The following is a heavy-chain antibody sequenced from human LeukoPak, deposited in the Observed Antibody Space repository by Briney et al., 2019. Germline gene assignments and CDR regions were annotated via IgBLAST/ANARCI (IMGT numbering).Heavy chain of an antibody. Sequence: GGSLRLSCAASGFTFSSYGMSWVRQAPGKGLEWVSAISGSGGSTYYADSVKGRFTISRDNSKNTLYLQMNSLRAEDTAVYYCAKDLPSRMIVVETLPDYFDYWGQGTLVTVSS. CDR3: AKDLPSRMIVVETLPDYFDY. CDR2: ISGSGGST. J-gene: IGHJ4*02. D-gene: IGHD3-22*01. CDR1: GFTFSSYG. V-gene: IGHV3-23*01.